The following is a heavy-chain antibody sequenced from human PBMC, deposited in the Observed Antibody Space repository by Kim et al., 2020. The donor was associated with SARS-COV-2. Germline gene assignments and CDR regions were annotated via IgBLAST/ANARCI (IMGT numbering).Heavy chain of an antibody. CDR3: ARSPSAAGDSYFGMDV. Sequence: PSLKSRVAISGDTSKTQFSLNLRSVTAADTAVYYCARSPSAAGDSYFGMDVWGQGTTVTVSS. D-gene: IGHD6-25*01. J-gene: IGHJ6*02. V-gene: IGHV4-59*01.